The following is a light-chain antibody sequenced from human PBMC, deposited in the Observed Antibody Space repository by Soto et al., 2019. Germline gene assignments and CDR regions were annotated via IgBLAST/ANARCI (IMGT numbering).Light chain of an antibody. CDR1: QSISSW. CDR2: KTS. Sequence: DIQMTQSPSTLSASVGDRVTITCRASQSISSWLAWYQKKPGKAPNLLIYKTSSLESGVPSRFSGSGSGTEFTLTVNSLQPDDFATCYCQQYDSYPLTFGGGTKVEIK. J-gene: IGKJ4*01. V-gene: IGKV1-5*03. CDR3: QQYDSYPLT.